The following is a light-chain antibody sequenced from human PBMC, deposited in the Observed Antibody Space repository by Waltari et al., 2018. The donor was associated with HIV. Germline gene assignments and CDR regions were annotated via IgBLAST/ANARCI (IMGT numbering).Light chain of an antibody. V-gene: IGLV1-44*01. CDR3: AAWDDSLNGWV. CDR2: GNN. J-gene: IGLJ3*02. CDR1: SSNIGSIT. Sequence: QSVLTQPPSASGTPGQRVTISCSGSSSNIGSITVNWYQQLPGTAPKLLMYGNNQRPSGVPDRFSGSKSGTSASLAISGLQSEDEAEYYCAAWDDSLNGWVFGGGTKLTVL.